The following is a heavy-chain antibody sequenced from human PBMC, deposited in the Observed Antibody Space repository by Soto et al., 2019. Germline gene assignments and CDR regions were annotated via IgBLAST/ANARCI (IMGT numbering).Heavy chain of an antibody. CDR3: AKVPTGEMGTVFQAFDI. CDR2: ISGSGGST. V-gene: IGHV3-23*01. Sequence: EVQLLESGGGLVQPGGSLRLSCVASEFTFSSYAMSWVRQAPGKGLEWVSAISGSGGSTYYADSVKGRFAVSRDNPKSTLYLQMNSLRDEDTAVYYCAKVPTGEMGTVFQAFDIWGQGTMVTVSS. D-gene: IGHD1-26*01. J-gene: IGHJ3*02. CDR1: EFTFSSYA.